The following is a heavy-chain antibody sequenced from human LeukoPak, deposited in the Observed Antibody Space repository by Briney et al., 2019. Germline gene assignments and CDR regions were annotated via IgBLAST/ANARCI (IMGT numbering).Heavy chain of an antibody. V-gene: IGHV3-23*01. CDR3: AKDYYYDPVDAFDV. CDR1: GFTFRSHA. Sequence: GGSLRLSCVGSGFTFRSHAMSWVRQAPEKGLEFVSGIYENGGTTYYADSVKGRFSISRDNSKNTLYLQMNSLRAEDTAVYYCAKDYYYDPVDAFDVWGQGTMVSVSS. D-gene: IGHD3-22*01. J-gene: IGHJ3*01. CDR2: IYENGGTT.